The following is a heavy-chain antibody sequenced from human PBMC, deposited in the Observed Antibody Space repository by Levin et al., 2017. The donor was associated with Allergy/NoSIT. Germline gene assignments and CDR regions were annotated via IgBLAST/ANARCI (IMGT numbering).Heavy chain of an antibody. J-gene: IGHJ4*02. D-gene: IGHD3-22*01. CDR2: IYYSGST. CDR3: ARSHSSGLNYYFDY. CDR1: GGSISSGGYY. V-gene: IGHV4-31*03. Sequence: SETLSLTCTVSGGSISSGGYYWSWIRQHPGKGLEWIGYIYYSGSTYYNPSLKSRVTISVDTSKNQFSLKLSSVTAADTAVYYCARSHSSGLNYYFDYWGQGTLVTVSS.